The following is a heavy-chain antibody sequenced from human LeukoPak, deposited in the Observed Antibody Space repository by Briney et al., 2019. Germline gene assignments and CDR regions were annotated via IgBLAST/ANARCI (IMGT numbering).Heavy chain of an antibody. CDR1: GFTFSSYW. V-gene: IGHV3-74*01. J-gene: IGHJ4*02. CDR2: INSDGSST. CDR3: ARVGPTFDY. D-gene: IGHD3-16*01. Sequence: GGSLRLSCAASGFTFSSYWMHWVRQAPGKGLVWVSRINSDGSSTNYADSVKGRFTISRDNAKNSLYLQMNSLTAEDTAVYYCARVGPTFDYWGQGTLVTVFS.